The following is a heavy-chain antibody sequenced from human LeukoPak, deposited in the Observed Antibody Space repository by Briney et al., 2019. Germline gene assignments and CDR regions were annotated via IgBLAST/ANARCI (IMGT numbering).Heavy chain of an antibody. J-gene: IGHJ4*02. Sequence: PAGGSLRLSCAASGFSFSDYAMSWVRQAPGKGLEWVSVISGSGGATYYADSVKGRFTISRDNSKNTVFLQMNSLSADDTAVYYCAKVGELRYFEWSPDYWGQGTLLAVS. D-gene: IGHD3-9*01. CDR1: GFSFSDYA. CDR3: AKVGELRYFEWSPDY. V-gene: IGHV3-23*01. CDR2: ISGSGGAT.